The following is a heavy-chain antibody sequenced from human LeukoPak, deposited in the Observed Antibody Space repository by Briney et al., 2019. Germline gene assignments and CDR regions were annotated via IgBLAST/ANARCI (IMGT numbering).Heavy chain of an antibody. Sequence: GGSLRLSCAASGFTFSSYSMNWVRQAPGKGLEWVSAIGGGTGSTYYADSVKGRFTISRDDSKNTLYLQMNSLRAEDTAVYYCARGGAPLWFGELSPFDIWGQGTMVTVSS. V-gene: IGHV3-23*01. J-gene: IGHJ3*02. CDR1: GFTFSSYS. CDR3: ARGGAPLWFGELSPFDI. CDR2: IGGGTGST. D-gene: IGHD3-10*01.